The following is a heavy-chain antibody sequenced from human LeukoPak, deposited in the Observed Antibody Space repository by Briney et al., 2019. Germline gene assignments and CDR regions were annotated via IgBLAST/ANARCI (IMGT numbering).Heavy chain of an antibody. Sequence: GGSLRLSCAASGFTFSSYAMSWVRQAPGKGLEWVSVISASGGSTGYADSVKGRFTLSRDNSKNTLSLQMNSLRAEDTAVYYCARSLYTAMAKSCFDYWGQGTLVTVSS. J-gene: IGHJ4*02. V-gene: IGHV3-23*01. D-gene: IGHD5-18*01. CDR3: ARSLYTAMAKSCFDY. CDR2: ISASGGST. CDR1: GFTFSSYA.